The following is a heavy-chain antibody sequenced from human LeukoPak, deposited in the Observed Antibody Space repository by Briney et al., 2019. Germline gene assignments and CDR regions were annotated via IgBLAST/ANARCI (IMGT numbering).Heavy chain of an antibody. CDR1: GGSVSRGSYY. CDR3: ARGPYSSGWYFDY. CDR2: IYYSGST. D-gene: IGHD6-19*01. J-gene: IGHJ4*02. Sequence: PSETLSLTCTVSGGSVSRGSYYWSWIRQPPGKGLEWIGYIYYSGSTNYNPSLKSRVTISVDTSKNQFSLKLSSVTAADTAVYYCARGPYSSGWYFDYWGQGTLVTVSS. V-gene: IGHV4-61*01.